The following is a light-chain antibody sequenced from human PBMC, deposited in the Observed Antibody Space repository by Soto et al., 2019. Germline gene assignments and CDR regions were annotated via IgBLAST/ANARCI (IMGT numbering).Light chain of an antibody. J-gene: IGLJ2*01. V-gene: IGLV1-44*01. Sequence: QSVLTQPPSASGTHGQRVTISCSGSSSNIGRNTVNWYQQLPGTAPKLLIYSNNQRPSGVPDRFSGSKSGTSASLAISGLQSEDDADYYCAAWDDILNGVLFGGGTKLTVL. CDR3: AAWDDILNGVL. CDR1: SSNIGRNT. CDR2: SNN.